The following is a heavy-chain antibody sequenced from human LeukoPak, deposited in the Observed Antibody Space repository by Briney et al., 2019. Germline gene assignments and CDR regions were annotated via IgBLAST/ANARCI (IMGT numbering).Heavy chain of an antibody. Sequence: GGSLRLSCAASGFVFSTYVMHWARQAPGEGLEWVAVIRQDGDGKFYGNSVKGRFTISRDNSKNTLYLEMDSLRVEDTAQYFCAREDYTSGHAGALGFDPWGQGTLVTVSA. D-gene: IGHD3-22*01. V-gene: IGHV3-30*03. J-gene: IGHJ5*02. CDR2: IRQDGDGK. CDR1: GFVFSTYV. CDR3: AREDYTSGHAGALGFDP.